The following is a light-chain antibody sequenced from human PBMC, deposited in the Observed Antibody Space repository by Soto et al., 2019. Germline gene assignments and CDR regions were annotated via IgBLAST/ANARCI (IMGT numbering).Light chain of an antibody. V-gene: IGKV3-11*01. Sequence: EIVLTQSPATLSLSPGERATLSCRASQSVSSYLAWYQQKPGQAPRLLIYDASNRATGIPARFSGSGSGTDFTLTISSLEPEDFAVYYCQQRSNWPPGSTFGPGTNVHIK. CDR2: DAS. CDR1: QSVSSY. J-gene: IGKJ3*01. CDR3: QQRSNWPPGST.